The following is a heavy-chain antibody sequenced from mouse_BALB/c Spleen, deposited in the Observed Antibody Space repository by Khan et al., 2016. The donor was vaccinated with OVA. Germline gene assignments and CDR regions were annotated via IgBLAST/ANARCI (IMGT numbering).Heavy chain of an antibody. D-gene: IGHD1-1*01. CDR1: GFTFSTYG. V-gene: IGHV5-6*01. CDR3: TRLAYYYDSEGFAY. J-gene: IGHJ3*01. Sequence: EVQLLETGGDLVKPGGSLKLSCAASGFTFSTYGMSWVRQTPDKRLEWVATVSTGGSYTYYADSVKGRFTISRDNAKNTLFLQMSGLKSEDTAIFYCTRLAYYYDSEGFAYWGQGTLVTVSA. CDR2: VSTGGSYT.